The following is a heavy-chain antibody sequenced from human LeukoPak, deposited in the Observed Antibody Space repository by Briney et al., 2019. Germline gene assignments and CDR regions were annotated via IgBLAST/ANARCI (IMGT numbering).Heavy chain of an antibody. V-gene: IGHV3-21*01. Sequence: GGSLRLSCAASGFTFSSYSMNWVRQAPGKGLEWVSSISSSSSYIYYADSVKGRFTISRDNAKNSLYLQMNSLRAEDTAVYYCARDRYPYYGSGSYYPDWFDPWGQGTLVTVSS. CDR1: GFTFSSYS. CDR2: ISSSSSYI. CDR3: ARDRYPYYGSGSYYPDWFDP. J-gene: IGHJ5*02. D-gene: IGHD3-10*01.